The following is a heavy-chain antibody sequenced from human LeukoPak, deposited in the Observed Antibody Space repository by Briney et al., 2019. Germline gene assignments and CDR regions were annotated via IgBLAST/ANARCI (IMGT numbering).Heavy chain of an antibody. J-gene: IGHJ4*02. CDR3: ARDPSITIFGVVLHPIDY. Sequence: GGSLRLSCAASGFTFTSYSMNWVRQAPGKGLEWVAVISYDGSNKYYADSVKGRFTISRDNSKNTLYLQMNSLRAEDTAVYYCARDPSITIFGVVLHPIDYWGQGTLVTVSS. V-gene: IGHV3-30*04. D-gene: IGHD3-3*01. CDR2: ISYDGSNK. CDR1: GFTFTSYS.